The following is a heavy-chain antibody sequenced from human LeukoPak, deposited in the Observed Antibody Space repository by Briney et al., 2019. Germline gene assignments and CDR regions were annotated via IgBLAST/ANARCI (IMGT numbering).Heavy chain of an antibody. CDR3: ASLTMVRDTHAFDI. CDR1: GGSISSSTYY. V-gene: IGHV4-39*07. Sequence: MPSETLSLTCTVSGGSISSSTYYWGWIRQPPGKGLEWIGSIYYSGITYYNPSLKSRVTISVDTSKNQFSLKLSSVTAADTAVYYCASLTMVRDTHAFDIWGQGTMVTVSS. J-gene: IGHJ3*02. CDR2: IYYSGIT. D-gene: IGHD3-10*01.